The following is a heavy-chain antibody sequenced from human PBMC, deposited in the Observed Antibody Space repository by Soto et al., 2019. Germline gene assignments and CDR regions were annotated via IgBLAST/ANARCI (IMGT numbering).Heavy chain of an antibody. CDR1: GFSLSSHD. V-gene: IGHV3-13*01. D-gene: IGHD6-13*01. J-gene: IGHJ3*02. CDR2: IGTGGAT. CDR3: ASKGGQLVSGAHDI. Sequence: EAQLVESGGGLVQPGGSLRLSCEASGFSLSSHDMHWVRQATGKGLEWVSVIGTGGATSYAGSVKGRFTIFRENVKNTVYLQMNSLRAGDTAVYYCASKGGQLVSGAHDIWGQGTMVTVSS.